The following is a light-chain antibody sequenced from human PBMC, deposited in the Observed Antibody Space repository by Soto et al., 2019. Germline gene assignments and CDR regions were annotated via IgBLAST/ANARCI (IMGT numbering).Light chain of an antibody. CDR3: LQDYNYPRT. V-gene: IGKV1-6*01. CDR2: DAS. Sequence: AIQMTQSPSSLSASVGDRVTITCRASQGVRNDLGWYHQKPGKAPKLLIYDASSLQSGVPSRFSGSGSGTDFTLTISSLQPEDFATYYCLQDYNYPRTFGQGTKVEIK. J-gene: IGKJ1*01. CDR1: QGVRND.